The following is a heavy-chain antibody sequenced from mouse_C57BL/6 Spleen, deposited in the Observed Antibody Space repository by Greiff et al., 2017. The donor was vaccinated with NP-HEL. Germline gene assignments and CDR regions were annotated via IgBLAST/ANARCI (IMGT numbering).Heavy chain of an antibody. Sequence: QVQLQQSGAELARPGASVKLSCKASGYTFTSYGISWVKQRTGQGLEWIGEIYPRSGNTYYTEKFKGKATLTADKSSSTAYMDLRSLTAEDSAVCVWARLTWDLYYFDYWGQGTTLTVSS. V-gene: IGHV1-81*01. CDR1: GYTFTSYG. D-gene: IGHD4-1*01. CDR2: IYPRSGNT. J-gene: IGHJ2*01. CDR3: ARLTWDLYYFDY.